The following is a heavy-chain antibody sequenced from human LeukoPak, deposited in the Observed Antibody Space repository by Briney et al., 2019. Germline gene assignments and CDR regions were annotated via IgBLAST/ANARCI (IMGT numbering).Heavy chain of an antibody. CDR2: IYPSGTST. D-gene: IGHD1-26*01. J-gene: IGHJ3*02. Sequence: ASVKVSCKASGYTFTSYYMHWVRQAPGQGLEWMGIIYPSGTSTNYAQNFQGRVTITADKSTSTAYMELSSLRSEDTAVYYCARDVGAKIAFDIWGQGTMVAVSS. CDR3: ARDVGAKIAFDI. V-gene: IGHV1-46*01. CDR1: GYTFTSYY.